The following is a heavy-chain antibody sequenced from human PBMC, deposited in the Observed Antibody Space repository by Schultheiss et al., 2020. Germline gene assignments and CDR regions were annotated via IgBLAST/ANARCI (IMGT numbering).Heavy chain of an antibody. CDR3: AKPQSLTPDSSDYPDWYFDL. CDR1: GFTFSDYY. CDR2: ISTSNDYT. D-gene: IGHD3-22*01. Sequence: GGSLRLSCAASGFTFSDYYMSWIRQAPGKGLEWVSYISTSNDYTNYADSVKGRFTISRDNAKNSLYLQMNSLRVEDTAVYYCAKPQSLTPDSSDYPDWYFDLWGRCTLVTVSS. J-gene: IGHJ2*01. V-gene: IGHV3-11*06.